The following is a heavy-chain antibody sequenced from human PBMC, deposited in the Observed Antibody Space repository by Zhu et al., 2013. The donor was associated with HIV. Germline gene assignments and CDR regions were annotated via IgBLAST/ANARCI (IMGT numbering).Heavy chain of an antibody. Sequence: EVQLVESGGGLVQPGGSLRLSCAASGFTFSSYEMNWVRQAPGKGLEWVSYISSSGSTIYYADSVKGRFTISRDNAKNSLYLQVNSLRAEDTAVYYCARDSDSGDYLFYFDQWGQGTLVTVSS. J-gene: IGHJ4*02. V-gene: IGHV3-48*03. CDR2: ISSSGSTI. D-gene: IGHD4-17*01. CDR1: GFTFSSYE. CDR3: ARDSDSGDYLFYFDQ.